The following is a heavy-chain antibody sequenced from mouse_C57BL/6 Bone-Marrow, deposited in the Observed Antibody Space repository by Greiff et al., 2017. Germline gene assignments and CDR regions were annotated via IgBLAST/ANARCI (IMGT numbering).Heavy chain of an antibody. CDR1: GYTFTSYW. J-gene: IGHJ3*01. V-gene: IGHV1-55*01. D-gene: IGHD1-1*01. CDR2: IYPGSGST. Sequence: QVQLQQPGAELVKPGASVKMSCKASGYTFTSYWITWVKQRPGQGLEWIGDIYPGSGSTNYNEKVKSKATLTVDTSSITAYMQLSSLTSEDSAVYYCAREGIYHCGSSWFAYWGQGTLVTVSA. CDR3: AREGIYHCGSSWFAY.